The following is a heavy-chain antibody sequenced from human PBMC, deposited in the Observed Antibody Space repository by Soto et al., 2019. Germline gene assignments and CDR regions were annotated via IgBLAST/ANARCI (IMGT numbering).Heavy chain of an antibody. CDR3: ARHRRETGTSAQPLDS. Sequence: TLSLTCTVSGASSSSSIYYWACVRQAPEKGLEWIGAISYGGYTYRNPSLRSRVTIFVDTSRSQFSLDLTSVTAADTAIYYCARHRRETGTSAQPLDSWGQGTLVTVSS. CDR2: ISYGGYT. CDR1: GASSSSSIYY. D-gene: IGHD1-1*01. J-gene: IGHJ4*02. V-gene: IGHV4-39*01.